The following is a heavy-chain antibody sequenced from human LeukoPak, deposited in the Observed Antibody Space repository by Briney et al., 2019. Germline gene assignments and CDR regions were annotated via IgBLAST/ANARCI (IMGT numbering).Heavy chain of an antibody. V-gene: IGHV4-4*07. CDR1: GGSISSYY. J-gene: IGHJ4*02. D-gene: IGHD3-3*01. CDR2: IYTGGST. CDR3: ARTYYDFWSGYPHYFDY. Sequence: SETLSLTCTVSGGSISSYYWSWIRQPAGKGLEWLGRIYTGGSTNYNPSLKSRVTMSVDTSKKQFSLKLSSVTAADTAVYYCARTYYDFWSGYPHYFDYWGQGTLVTVSP.